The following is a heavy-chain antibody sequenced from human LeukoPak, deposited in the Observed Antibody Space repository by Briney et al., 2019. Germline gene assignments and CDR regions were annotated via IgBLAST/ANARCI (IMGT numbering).Heavy chain of an antibody. V-gene: IGHV5-51*01. D-gene: IGHD2-15*01. CDR3: ARLKWPPIVVVMAATLGWLDP. Sequence: GESLQISCKGSGYSFTSYWIGWVRQMPGKGLEWMGIIYTGDSDTRYSPSVHGQVTISADQSISTAYLQWICLKASASAIYYCARLKWPPIVVVMAATLGWLDPWGQGTLVTVSS. CDR1: GYSFTSYW. CDR2: IYTGDSDT. J-gene: IGHJ5*02.